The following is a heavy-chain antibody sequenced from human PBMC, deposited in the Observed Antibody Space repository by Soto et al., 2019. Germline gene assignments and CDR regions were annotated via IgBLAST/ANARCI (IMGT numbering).Heavy chain of an antibody. CDR2: ISGSGGST. J-gene: IGHJ6*02. Sequence: GGSLRLSCAASGFTFSSYAMSWVRQAPGKGLEWVSAISGSGGSTYYADSVKGRFTISRDNSKNTLYLQMNSLRAEDTAVYYCAKDPGLGSSTAYYYYYGMDVWGQGTTVTVSS. V-gene: IGHV3-23*01. D-gene: IGHD2-2*01. CDR1: GFTFSSYA. CDR3: AKDPGLGSSTAYYYYYGMDV.